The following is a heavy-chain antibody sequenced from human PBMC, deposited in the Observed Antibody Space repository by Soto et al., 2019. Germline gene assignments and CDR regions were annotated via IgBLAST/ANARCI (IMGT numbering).Heavy chain of an antibody. CDR2: ISPYSGNT. CDR3: ATVDNYVTPTPQDV. V-gene: IGHV1-18*01. Sequence: QVQLVQSGDEVRKPGSSVKVSCKASGYIFVNYGIAWVRQAPGQGLEWMGWISPYSGNTNYASKVQGRLTMTTDTSTSTSYMDLGSQTSDDTAGYYCATVDNYVTPTPQDVWGQGTTVTVSS. D-gene: IGHD3-16*01. J-gene: IGHJ6*02. CDR1: GYIFVNYG.